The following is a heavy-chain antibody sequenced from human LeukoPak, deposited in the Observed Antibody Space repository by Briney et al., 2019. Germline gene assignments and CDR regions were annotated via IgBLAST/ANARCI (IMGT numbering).Heavy chain of an antibody. Sequence: GGSLRLFCAASGFTFSSYGMHWVRQAPGKGLEWVSVIYSGGSTYYADSVKGRFTISRDNSKNTLYLQMNSLRAEDTAVYYCAREEGARTDYWGQGTLVTVSS. CDR1: GFTFSSYG. CDR3: AREEGARTDY. CDR2: IYSGGST. D-gene: IGHD1-26*01. V-gene: IGHV3-53*01. J-gene: IGHJ4*02.